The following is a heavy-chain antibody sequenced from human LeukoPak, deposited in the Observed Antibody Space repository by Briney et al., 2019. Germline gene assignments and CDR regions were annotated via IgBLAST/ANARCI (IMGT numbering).Heavy chain of an antibody. CDR3: ARHDEQQLVLFPAFDI. CDR2: IYYSGST. Sequence: SETLSLTCTVSGGSISSYHWSWIRQPPGKGLEWIGYIYYSGSTNYNPSLKSRVTISVDTSKNQFSLKLSSVTAADTAVYYCARHDEQQLVLFPAFDIWGQGTMVTVSS. J-gene: IGHJ3*02. V-gene: IGHV4-59*08. D-gene: IGHD6-13*01. CDR1: GGSISSYH.